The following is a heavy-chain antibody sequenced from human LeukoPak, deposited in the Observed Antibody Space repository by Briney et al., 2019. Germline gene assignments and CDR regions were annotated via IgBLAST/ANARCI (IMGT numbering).Heavy chain of an antibody. CDR1: GGSISSYS. D-gene: IGHD6-19*01. V-gene: IGHV4-59*01. CDR2: INYSGSP. Sequence: PSETLSLTCTVSGGSISSYSWSWIRQPPGKGLEWIGYINYSGSPNYNPSLRGRVTISVDTSNSQISLKLTSVTAADTAVYYCAKVSSSGWFFDYWGQGTLVTVSS. CDR3: AKVSSSGWFFDY. J-gene: IGHJ4*02.